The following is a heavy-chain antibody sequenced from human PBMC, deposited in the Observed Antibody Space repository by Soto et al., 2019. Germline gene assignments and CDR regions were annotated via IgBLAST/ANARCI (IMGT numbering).Heavy chain of an antibody. CDR2: ISWDGGST. CDR1: GFTFDDYT. V-gene: IGHV3-43*01. J-gene: IGHJ6*02. CDR3: AKGGSGVYGMDV. Sequence: GGSLRLSCAASGFTFDDYTMYWVRQAPGKGLEWVSLISWDGGSTYYADSVKGRFTISRDNSKNSLYLQMNSLRTEDTALYYCAKGGSGVYGMDVWGQGTTVTVSS. D-gene: IGHD3-10*01.